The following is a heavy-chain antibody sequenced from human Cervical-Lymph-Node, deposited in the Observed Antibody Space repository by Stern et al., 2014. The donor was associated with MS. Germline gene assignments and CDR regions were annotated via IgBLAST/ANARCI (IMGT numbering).Heavy chain of an antibody. CDR2: ITPLVDAT. CDR3: ARGDSEAPIYYFDY. D-gene: IGHD2-21*01. Sequence: QVQLVQSGAEVKKPWSSVKVSCQTSGGTFSTFAIGWVRQAPGQGLEWMGGITPLVDATNYAQKFQGRLTINADESTRTAYMELSSLRPDDTVMYYCARGDSEAPIYYFDYWGQGTLVTVSS. V-gene: IGHV1-69*01. CDR1: GGTFSTFA. J-gene: IGHJ4*02.